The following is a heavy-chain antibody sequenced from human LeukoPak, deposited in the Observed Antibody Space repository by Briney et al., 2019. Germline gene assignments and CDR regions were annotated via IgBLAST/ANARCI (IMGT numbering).Heavy chain of an antibody. Sequence: SVKVSCKASGGTFSGYAISWVRQAPGQGLEWMGGIIPIFGTANYAQKFQGRVTITTDESTSTAYMELSSLRSEDTAVYYCARSPPYYDFWSGFTSDYYYYMDVWGKGTTVTVSS. CDR2: IIPIFGTA. CDR1: GGTFSGYA. CDR3: ARSPPYYDFWSGFTSDYYYYMDV. J-gene: IGHJ6*03. D-gene: IGHD3-3*01. V-gene: IGHV1-69*05.